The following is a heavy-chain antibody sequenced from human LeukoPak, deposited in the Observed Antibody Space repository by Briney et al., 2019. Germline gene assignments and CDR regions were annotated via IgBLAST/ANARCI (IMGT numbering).Heavy chain of an antibody. D-gene: IGHD2-21*01. J-gene: IGHJ4*02. CDR1: GFSFSTPE. CDR2: ISSSGASI. Sequence: GGSLRLSCAASGFSFSTPEMNWVRQAPGKGLEWISYISSSGASIKYADSVKGRFTISRENTKNSLFLQMNSLRAEDTAVYYCCGASFDYWGQGTLVTVSS. V-gene: IGHV3-48*03. CDR3: CGASFDY.